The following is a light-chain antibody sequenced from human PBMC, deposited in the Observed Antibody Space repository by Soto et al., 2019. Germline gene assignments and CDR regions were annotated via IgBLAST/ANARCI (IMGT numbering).Light chain of an antibody. Sequence: ENVLSQSPATLSLSKGERATLSCRASQSVSSYLAWYQQKPGQAPRLLIYGASTRATGIPDRFTGSGSGTEFTLTISSLQSEDFAVYYCQQYNKCPRTFGQGRLLEIK. V-gene: IGKV3-15*01. J-gene: IGKJ5*01. CDR1: QSVSSY. CDR2: GAS. CDR3: QQYNKCPRT.